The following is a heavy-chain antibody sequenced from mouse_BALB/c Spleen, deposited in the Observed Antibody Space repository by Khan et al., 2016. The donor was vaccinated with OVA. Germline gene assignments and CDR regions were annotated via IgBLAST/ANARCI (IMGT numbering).Heavy chain of an antibody. CDR3: ARLTPY. Sequence: QVQLQQSGPDVARPGVSVKISCKGSGYTFTHYAMHWVKQSHAKSLEWIGVISTDNGNTNYNQKFKGKATMTVDKSSSTAYMELSRLTSEDSAIYYCARLTPYWGQGTLVSVSA. J-gene: IGHJ3*01. D-gene: IGHD4-1*01. CDR1: GYTFTHYA. CDR2: ISTDNGNT. V-gene: IGHV1S137*01.